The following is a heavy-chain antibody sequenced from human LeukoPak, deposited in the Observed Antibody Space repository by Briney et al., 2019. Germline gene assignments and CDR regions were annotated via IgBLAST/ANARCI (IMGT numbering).Heavy chain of an antibody. CDR2: IYYSGST. Sequence: PSETLPLTCTVSGGSISSYYWSWIRQPPGKGLEWIGYIYYSGSTSYNPSLKSRVTISVDTSKNQFSLNLSSVTAADTAVYYCARGARWPDYWGQGTLVTVSS. D-gene: IGHD5-24*01. V-gene: IGHV4-59*01. CDR1: GGSISSYY. J-gene: IGHJ4*02. CDR3: ARGARWPDY.